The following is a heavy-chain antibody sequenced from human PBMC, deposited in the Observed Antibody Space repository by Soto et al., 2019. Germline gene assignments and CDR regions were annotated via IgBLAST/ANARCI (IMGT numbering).Heavy chain of an antibody. CDR3: AREGGGGSLHYYYGMDV. CDR1: GGSISSGGYY. Sequence: PSETLSLTCTVSGGSISSGGYYWSWIRQHPGKGLEWIGYIYYSGSTYYNPSLKSRVTISVDTSKNQFSLKLSSVTAADTAVYYCAREGGGGSLHYYYGMDVWGQGTTVTVS. D-gene: IGHD2-15*01. V-gene: IGHV4-31*03. J-gene: IGHJ6*02. CDR2: IYYSGST.